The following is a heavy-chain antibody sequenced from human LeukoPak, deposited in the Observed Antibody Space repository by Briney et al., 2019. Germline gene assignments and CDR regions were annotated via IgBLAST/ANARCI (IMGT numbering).Heavy chain of an antibody. CDR2: IYYSGST. V-gene: IGHV4-59*01. J-gene: IGHJ3*02. D-gene: IGHD6-13*01. CDR1: GGSISSYY. CDR3: ARVHSTSWRRGGGAFDI. Sequence: PSETLSLTCTVAGGSISSYYWSWIRQPPGKGLEWIGYIYYSGSTNYNPSLKSRVTISVDTSKNQFSLKLSSVTAADTAVYYCARVHSTSWRRGGGAFDILGQGTMVTVSS.